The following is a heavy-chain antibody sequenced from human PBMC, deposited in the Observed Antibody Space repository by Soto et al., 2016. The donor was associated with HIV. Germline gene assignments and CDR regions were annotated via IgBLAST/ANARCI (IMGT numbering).Heavy chain of an antibody. CDR1: GPSFPTFH. D-gene: IGHD2-15*01. CDR2: INPNSGGT. Sequence: QVQLVQSGPELKELGASVKVSCKISGPSFPTFHIHWVREAPGQGLEWMGWINPNSGGTNYAQKFQGRVTMTRDTSISTAYMELSRLRSDDTAVYYCARGCNGGSCEKDWGQGTLVTVSS. CDR3: ARGCNGGSCEKD. V-gene: IGHV1-2*02. J-gene: IGHJ4*02.